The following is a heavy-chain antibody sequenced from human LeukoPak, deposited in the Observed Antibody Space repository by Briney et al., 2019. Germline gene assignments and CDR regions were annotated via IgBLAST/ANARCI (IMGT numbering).Heavy chain of an antibody. CDR2: IYYSGST. CDR3: ARHESPLQFSGSYFDY. J-gene: IGHJ4*02. D-gene: IGHD1-26*01. CDR1: RGSISSSSFY. V-gene: IGHV4-39*01. Sequence: PSETLSLTCTVSRGSISSSSFYWGWVRQPPGKGLEWIGSIYYSGSTYCNPSLKSRVTISVDTSKNQFSLNLSSVTAADTAVYYCARHESPLQFSGSYFDYWGQGTLVTVSS.